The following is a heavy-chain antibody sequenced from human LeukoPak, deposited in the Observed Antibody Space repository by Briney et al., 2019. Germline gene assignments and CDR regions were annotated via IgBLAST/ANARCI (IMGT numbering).Heavy chain of an antibody. CDR3: AKGRPFGSGSFYGMFDH. V-gene: IGHV3-23*01. J-gene: IGHJ4*02. D-gene: IGHD3-10*01. CDR2: KSGNGGIT. CDR1: GFRFRDYA. Sequence: GGSLRLSCVVSGFRFRDYAMSWVRQAPGKGLEWVSGKSGNGGITYYADSVKGRFTISRDNSKNTLFLQMDSLRVEDTAVYYCAKGRPFGSGSFYGMFDHWGQGSLVTVSS.